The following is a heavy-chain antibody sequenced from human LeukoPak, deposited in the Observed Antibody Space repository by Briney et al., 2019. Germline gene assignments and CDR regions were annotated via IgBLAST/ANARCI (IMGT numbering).Heavy chain of an antibody. CDR2: IYHTGST. CDR3: ASRKLGNDY. CDR1: GGSVSDYY. D-gene: IGHD7-27*01. V-gene: IGHV4-59*02. J-gene: IGHJ4*02. Sequence: SETLSLTCTISGGSVSDYYWSWIRQSPGKGLEWIGYIYHTGSTSYSPSLKSRVTISADTSQNQFSLKLSSVTAADTAVYYCASRKLGNDYWGQGTLVTISS.